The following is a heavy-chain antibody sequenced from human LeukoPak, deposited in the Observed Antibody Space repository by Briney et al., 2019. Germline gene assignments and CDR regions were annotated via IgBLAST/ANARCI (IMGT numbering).Heavy chain of an antibody. Sequence: PSETLSLTCAVYGGSFSGYYWSWIRQPPGKGLEWIGEINHSGSTNYNPSLKSRVTISVDTSKNQFSLQLNSVTPEDSAVYYCARTGGHLDSWGQGTLVTVSS. CDR2: INHSGST. CDR3: ARTGGHLDS. D-gene: IGHD2-15*01. J-gene: IGHJ4*02. V-gene: IGHV4-34*01. CDR1: GGSFSGYY.